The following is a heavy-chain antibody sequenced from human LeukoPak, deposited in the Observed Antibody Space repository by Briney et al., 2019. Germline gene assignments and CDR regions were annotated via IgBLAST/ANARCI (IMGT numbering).Heavy chain of an antibody. V-gene: IGHV4-59*08. D-gene: IGHD6-13*01. CDR2: IYYSGST. CDR1: GGSITYYH. CDR3: ARRLSSWYAFDY. Sequence: SETLSLTCTVSGGSITYYHWSWIRQPPGKGLEWIGYIYYSGSTNYNPSLKSRVTISVDTPKNQFSLKLSSVTAADTAVYYCARRLSSWYAFDYWGQGTLVTVSS. J-gene: IGHJ4*02.